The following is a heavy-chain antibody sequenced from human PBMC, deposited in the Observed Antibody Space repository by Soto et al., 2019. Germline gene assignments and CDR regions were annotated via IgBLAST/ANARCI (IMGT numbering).Heavy chain of an antibody. J-gene: IGHJ4*02. CDR1: GFPFSSYA. Sequence: QVQLVESGGGVVQPGSSLRLSFAASGFPFSSYALNWVCQALGKGREWMAEIWPYGSDKYYAYSVKCRLTISRYNSKNTLFLQMNSLRADDTAVYFCARGPVSSDWYFGGNWGQGTLVKVSS. D-gene: IGHD6-19*01. CDR2: IWPYGSDK. V-gene: IGHV3-33*01. CDR3: ARGPVSSDWYFGGN.